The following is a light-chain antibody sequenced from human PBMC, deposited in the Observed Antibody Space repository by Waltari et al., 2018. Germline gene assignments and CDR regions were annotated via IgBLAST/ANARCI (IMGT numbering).Light chain of an antibody. CDR3: QHYVRLPAT. V-gene: IGKV3-20*01. J-gene: IGKJ1*01. CDR1: QSVRRA. Sequence: EIVLTQSPGTLSLSPGERATLSCRASQSVRRALAWYQRKPGQAPRLLIYGTSNRATGIPDRFSGSGSGTDFSLTISRLEPEDVAVYFCQHYVRLPATFGQGTKVEIK. CDR2: GTS.